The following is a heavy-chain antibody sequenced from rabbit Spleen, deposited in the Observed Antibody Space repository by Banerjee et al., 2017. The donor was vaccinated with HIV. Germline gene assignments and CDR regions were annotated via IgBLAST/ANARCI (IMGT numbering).Heavy chain of an antibody. D-gene: IGHD8-1*01. V-gene: IGHV1S45*01. Sequence: QEQLVESGGGLVQPEGSLTLTCTASGFTLSSYYMCWVRQAPGKGLELIACIYAGSSGSTYYASWAKGRFTISKTSSTTVTLQMTSLTVADTATYFCARAGRSYYDPFDSWGPGTLVTVS. CDR3: ARAGRSYYDPFDS. CDR1: GFTLSSYY. CDR2: IYAGSSGST. J-gene: IGHJ2*01.